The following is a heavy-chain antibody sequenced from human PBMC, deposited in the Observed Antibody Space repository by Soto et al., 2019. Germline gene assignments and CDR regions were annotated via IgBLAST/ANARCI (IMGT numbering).Heavy chain of an antibody. D-gene: IGHD6-6*01. CDR1: GFTFSSYA. CDR2: ISGSDDST. CDR3: AKRSSSSTFDY. V-gene: IGHV3-23*01. J-gene: IGHJ4*02. Sequence: EVQLLESGGGLVQPGESLRLSCAASGFTFSSYAMSWVLQAPGKGLEWVSVISGSDDSTYYADSVKGRFTISRHNSKNTLYLQMNSLRAEDTAVYYCAKRSSSSTFDYWGQGTLVTVSS.